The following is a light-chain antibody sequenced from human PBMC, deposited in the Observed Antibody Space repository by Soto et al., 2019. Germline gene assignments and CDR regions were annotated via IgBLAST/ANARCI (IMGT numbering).Light chain of an antibody. V-gene: IGLV2-11*01. CDR2: DVT. J-gene: IGLJ3*02. CDR1: NSDVGGYDF. CDR3: CSYAGNYNLV. Sequence: QSALTQPCSVSGSPGQSVAISCTGTNSDVGGYDFVSWYQQQPGKAPRLIIYDVTERPSGVPDRFSGSKSGNTASLTISGLQSDDEGNYYCCSYAGNYNLVFGGGTKLTVL.